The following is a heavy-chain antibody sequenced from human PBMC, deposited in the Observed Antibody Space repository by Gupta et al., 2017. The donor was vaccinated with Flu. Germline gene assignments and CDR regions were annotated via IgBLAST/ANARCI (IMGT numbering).Heavy chain of an antibody. CDR1: GYIFTGYH. Sequence: QVPLVQSGAALKNPAASVKISCKASGYIFTGYHMYWVRQAPGQGLEGVEWINPNNGGKNYEEKCQGRVTVTRDTSITTAYMEVHRLRSDDTAVYYCARGKKPTPDYGGQGTLGTVSS. J-gene: IGHJ4*02. D-gene: IGHD4-4*01. CDR3: ARGKKPTPDY. CDR2: INPNNGGK. V-gene: IGHV1-2*02.